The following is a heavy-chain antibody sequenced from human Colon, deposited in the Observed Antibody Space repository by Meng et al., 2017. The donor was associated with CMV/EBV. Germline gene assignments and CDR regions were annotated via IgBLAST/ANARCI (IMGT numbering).Heavy chain of an antibody. CDR1: GYMFTRYK. CDR2: INPKTANP. J-gene: IGHJ1*01. D-gene: IGHD6-13*01. V-gene: IGHV7-4-1*02. CDR3: ATGSVAADGKGY. Sequence: SCKASGYMFTRYKINWLRQAPGQGLEWMGYINPKTANPTYVQSFTGRFVFSLDTSVSTAYLQISSLEAEDTAVYYCATGSVAADGKGYWGQGTLVTVSS.